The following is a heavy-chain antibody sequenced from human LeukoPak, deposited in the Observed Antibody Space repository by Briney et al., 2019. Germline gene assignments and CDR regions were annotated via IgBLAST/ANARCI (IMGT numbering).Heavy chain of an antibody. V-gene: IGHV3-11*05. Sequence: PGGSLRLSCAASGFTISSNYISWVRQAPGKGLEWLSYISSSSSYTNYADSVKGRFTISRDNAKNSLYLQMNSLRAEDTAVYYCARGSGYAYYYFDYWGQGTLVTVSS. CDR1: GFTISSNY. D-gene: IGHD5-12*01. J-gene: IGHJ4*02. CDR3: ARGSGYAYYYFDY. CDR2: ISSSSSYT.